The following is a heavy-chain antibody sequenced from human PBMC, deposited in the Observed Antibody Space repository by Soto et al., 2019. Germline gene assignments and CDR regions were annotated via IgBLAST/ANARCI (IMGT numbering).Heavy chain of an antibody. V-gene: IGHV4-28*01. CDR3: ARREIQGPIDY. J-gene: IGHJ4*02. D-gene: IGHD1-26*01. CDR1: GYSISSSNW. CDR2: IYYSGTT. Sequence: QVQLQESGPGLVKPSDTLSLTCAVSGYSISSSNWWGWIRQPPGKGLEWIGYIYYSGTTYYNPSLKSRVTMSVDTSNDQFSLKLTSVTAVDTAVYYCARREIQGPIDYWGQGTLVTVSS.